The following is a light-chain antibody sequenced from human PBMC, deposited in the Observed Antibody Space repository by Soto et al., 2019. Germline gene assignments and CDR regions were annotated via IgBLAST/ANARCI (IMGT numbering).Light chain of an antibody. Sequence: DIQMTQSPSTLSGSVGDRVTITCRASQTISSWLAWYQQKPGKPPKLLIYAESTLQSGVPSRFSGSGSGTRGTLTISSLQPEDFATYYCQQVKSYPRTFGGGTKVDI. J-gene: IGKJ4*01. CDR2: AES. CDR3: QQVKSYPRT. CDR1: QTISSW. V-gene: IGKV1-5*01.